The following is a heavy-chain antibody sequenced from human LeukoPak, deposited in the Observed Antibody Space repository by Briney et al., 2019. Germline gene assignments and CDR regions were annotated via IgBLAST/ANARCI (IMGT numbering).Heavy chain of an antibody. J-gene: IGHJ4*02. CDR1: GGSFSGYY. CDR2: INHSGNT. CDR3: ARGGGQWLRSYYFDY. V-gene: IGHV4-34*01. D-gene: IGHD5-12*01. Sequence: SETLSLTCAVYGGSFSGYYWTWIRRSQGKGLEWIGEINHSGNTNYNPSLKSRVTISVDTSKKHFSLTVRSVTAADTAVYYCARGGGQWLRSYYFDYWGQGALVTVSS.